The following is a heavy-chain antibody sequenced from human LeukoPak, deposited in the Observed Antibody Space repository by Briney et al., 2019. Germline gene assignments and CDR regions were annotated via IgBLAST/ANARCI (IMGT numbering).Heavy chain of an antibody. J-gene: IGHJ3*02. Sequence: SQTLSLTCTVSGGSISSGSYYWSWIRQPAGKGLEWIGRIYTSGSTNYNPSLKSRVTISVDTSKNQFSLKLSSVTAADTAVYYCAREVRGEAFDIWGQGTMVTVSS. D-gene: IGHD3-10*01. CDR2: IYTSGST. CDR1: GGSISSGSYY. V-gene: IGHV4-61*02. CDR3: AREVRGEAFDI.